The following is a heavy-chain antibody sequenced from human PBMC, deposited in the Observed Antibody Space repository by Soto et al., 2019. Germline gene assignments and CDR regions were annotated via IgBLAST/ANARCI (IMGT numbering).Heavy chain of an antibody. Sequence: PSETLSLTCTVSGGSIRVQSYYWTWIRQTPGKGLEWVGSSYYSGTSYFNPALKGRVTISVDTSTNQFSLRLTSVTAADTAVYYCTRRYNWNDYYFDFWGQGTLVTVSS. J-gene: IGHJ4*02. CDR3: TRRYNWNDYYFDF. CDR1: GGSIRVQSYY. CDR2: SYYSGTS. D-gene: IGHD1-20*01. V-gene: IGHV4-39*01.